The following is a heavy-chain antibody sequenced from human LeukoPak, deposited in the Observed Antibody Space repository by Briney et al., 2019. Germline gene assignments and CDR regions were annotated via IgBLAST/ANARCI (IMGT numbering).Heavy chain of an antibody. CDR1: GFNVAAYA. CDR2: ISGDSDNK. D-gene: IGHD3-10*01. V-gene: IGHV3-43*02. Sequence: GGSLRLSCAASGFNVAAYAMYWVRQPPGKRLEWVSLISGDSDNKYSAASVKGRFTISRDNSKNSLFLQMNSLTTEDTALYYCAIAYESGSFYRAFAYWGQGALVTVSS. CDR3: AIAYESGSFYRAFAY. J-gene: IGHJ4*02.